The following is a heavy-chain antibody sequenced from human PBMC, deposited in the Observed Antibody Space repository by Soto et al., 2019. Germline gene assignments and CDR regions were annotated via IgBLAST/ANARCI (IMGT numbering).Heavy chain of an antibody. CDR2: IRSKAYGGTT. V-gene: IGHV3-49*04. Sequence: GGSLRLSCAASGFTVSSNYMSWVRQAPGKGLEWVGFIRSKAYGGTTEYAASVKGRFTISRDDSKSIAYLQMNSLKTEDTAVYYCTRESIVLMVYAYFDYWGQGTLVTVSS. CDR1: GFTVSSNY. CDR3: TRESIVLMVYAYFDY. J-gene: IGHJ4*02. D-gene: IGHD2-8*01.